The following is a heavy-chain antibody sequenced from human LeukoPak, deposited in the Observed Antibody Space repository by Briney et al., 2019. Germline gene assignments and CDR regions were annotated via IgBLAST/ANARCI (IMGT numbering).Heavy chain of an antibody. CDR3: ATRSTGVAATFDC. V-gene: IGHV4-59*01. Sequence: PSETLSLTCTVSGASISSNYWSWIRQSPGKGLEWIGYISYSGNTNYNPSLKSRVTISVDTSKNQFSLKLSSVTAADTAVYYCATRSTGVAATFDCWGQGALVTVSS. J-gene: IGHJ4*02. CDR2: ISYSGNT. D-gene: IGHD2-15*01. CDR1: GASISSNY.